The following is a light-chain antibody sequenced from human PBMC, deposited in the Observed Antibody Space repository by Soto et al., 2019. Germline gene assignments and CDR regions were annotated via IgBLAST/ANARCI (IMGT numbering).Light chain of an antibody. CDR2: GAS. Sequence: DIQRTQSPSSLSASVGDRVTITCRASQGIRNDLGWYQQKPGKAPKRLIYGASNLQSGVPSRFSGSGSETEFTPTISSLQSEDFAVYYCQQYDNWPPYTFGQGTKVDIK. CDR3: QQYDNWPPYT. V-gene: IGKV1-17*01. CDR1: QGIRND. J-gene: IGKJ2*01.